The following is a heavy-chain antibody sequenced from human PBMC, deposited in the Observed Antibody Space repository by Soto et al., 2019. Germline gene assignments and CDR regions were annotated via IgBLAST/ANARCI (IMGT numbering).Heavy chain of an antibody. Sequence: SETLSLTCAVYGGSFSGLYWSWIRQPPGKGLEWIGEINHSGSTNYNPSLKSRVTISADTSRNQFSLKLSSVIAADTAVYYCARADPDASVGYWGQGTLVTVSS. CDR3: ARADPDASVGY. J-gene: IGHJ4*02. D-gene: IGHD3-16*01. CDR2: INHSGST. CDR1: GGSFSGLY. V-gene: IGHV4-34*01.